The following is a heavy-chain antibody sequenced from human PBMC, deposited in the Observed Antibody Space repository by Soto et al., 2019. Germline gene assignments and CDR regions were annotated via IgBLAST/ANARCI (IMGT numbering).Heavy chain of an antibody. Sequence: GGSLRLSCAASGFTFCRYGMNWVRQAPGKGPEWVAYISSSSSTIYYADSVKGRFTISRDNAKNSLYLQMNSLRDEDTAVYYCARDGYCVSTTCYFLPDVWGQGTTVTVSS. V-gene: IGHV3-48*02. D-gene: IGHD2-2*03. CDR3: ARDGYCVSTTCYFLPDV. CDR1: GFTFCRYG. CDR2: ISSSSSTI. J-gene: IGHJ6*02.